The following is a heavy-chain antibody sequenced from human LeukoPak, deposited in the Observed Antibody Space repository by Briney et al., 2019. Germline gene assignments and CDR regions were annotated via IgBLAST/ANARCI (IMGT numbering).Heavy chain of an antibody. D-gene: IGHD1-26*01. CDR1: GFTFSSYG. V-gene: IGHV3-30*02. J-gene: IGHJ4*02. Sequence: PGRSLRLSCAASGFTFSSYGIHWVRQAPGKGLEWVAFILYDGSKTYYADSVKGRFTISRDNSKNTLYLQMNSLRDDDTALYYCAEWELLPTTDYWGQGTLVTVSS. CDR2: ILYDGSKT. CDR3: AEWELLPTTDY.